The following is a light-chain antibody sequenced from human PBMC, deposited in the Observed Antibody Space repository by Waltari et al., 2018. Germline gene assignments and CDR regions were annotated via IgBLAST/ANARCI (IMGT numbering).Light chain of an antibody. CDR1: QSVSSSY. J-gene: IGKJ1*01. V-gene: IGKV3-20*01. CDR3: QQYGSSPWR. Sequence: EIVLTQSPGTLSLSPGERATLSCRASQSVSSSYLAWYQQQPGQAPRLLIYGASSRATGIPERFSGSGSGTDFTLTISRLEPEDFAVYYCQQYGSSPWRFGQGTKVEIK. CDR2: GAS.